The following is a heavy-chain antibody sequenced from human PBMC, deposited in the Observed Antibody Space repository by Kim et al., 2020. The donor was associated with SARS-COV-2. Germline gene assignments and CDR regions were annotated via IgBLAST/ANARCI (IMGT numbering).Heavy chain of an antibody. D-gene: IGHD3-3*01. CDR1: GGSISSYY. CDR3: ARGPHVLRFLEWLSPYFDY. J-gene: IGHJ4*02. Sequence: SETLSLTCTVSGGSISSYYWSWIRQPPGKGLEWIGYIYYSGSTNYNSSLKSRVTISVDRSKNQFSLKLSSVTAADTAVYYCARGPHVLRFLEWLSPYFDYWGQGALVTVSS. CDR2: IYYSGST. V-gene: IGHV4-59*08.